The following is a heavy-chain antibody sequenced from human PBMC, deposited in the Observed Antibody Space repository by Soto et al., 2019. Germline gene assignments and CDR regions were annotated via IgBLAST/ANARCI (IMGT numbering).Heavy chain of an antibody. CDR2: ISSSSSTI. Sequence: GGSLRLSCAASGFTFSSYSMNWVRQAPGKGLEWVSYISSSSSTIYYTDSVKGRFTISRDNAKNSLYLQMNSLRDEDTAVYYCASYSFKQSDYWGQGTLGTVSS. D-gene: IGHD5-18*01. J-gene: IGHJ4*02. V-gene: IGHV3-48*02. CDR1: GFTFSSYS. CDR3: ASYSFKQSDY.